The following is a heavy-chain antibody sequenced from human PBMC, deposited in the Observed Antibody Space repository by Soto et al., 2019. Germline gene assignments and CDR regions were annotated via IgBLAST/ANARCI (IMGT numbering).Heavy chain of an antibody. CDR3: ARGSPLKLELRVPSFDY. Sequence: SETLSLTCAVSGGSISSGGYSWSWIRQPPGKGLEWIGYIYHSGSTYYNPSLKSRVTISVDRSKNQFSLKLSSVTAADTAVYYCARGSPLKLELRVPSFDYWGQGTLVTVSS. CDR2: IYHSGST. D-gene: IGHD1-7*01. J-gene: IGHJ4*02. CDR1: GGSISSGGYS. V-gene: IGHV4-30-2*01.